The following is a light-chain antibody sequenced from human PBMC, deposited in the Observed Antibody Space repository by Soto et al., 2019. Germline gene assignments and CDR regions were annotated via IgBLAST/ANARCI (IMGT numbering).Light chain of an antibody. Sequence: DIVMTQSPLSLTVTPGEPASIACRSSQSLVQSNGHNYLDWYVQKPGQSPQLLIYLGSNRASGVPDRVSGSGSGTDFTLKISRVEAEDVGVYYCLQGLHYTFGQGTKLEIK. CDR1: QSLVQSNGHNY. CDR2: LGS. CDR3: LQGLHYT. V-gene: IGKV2-28*01. J-gene: IGKJ2*01.